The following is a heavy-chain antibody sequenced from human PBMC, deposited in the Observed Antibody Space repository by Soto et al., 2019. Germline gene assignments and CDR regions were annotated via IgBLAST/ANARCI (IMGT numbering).Heavy chain of an antibody. CDR3: ARGPVVVTATNFDY. CDR1: GFTFSSYA. D-gene: IGHD2-21*02. V-gene: IGHV3-30-3*01. J-gene: IGHJ4*02. CDR2: ISYDGSNK. Sequence: QVQLVESGGGVVQPGRSLRLSCAASGFTFSSYAMHWVRQAPGKGLEWVAVISYDGSNKYYADSVKGRFTISRDNSKNTVYLQMNSLRAEDTAVYYCARGPVVVTATNFDYWGQGTLVTVSS.